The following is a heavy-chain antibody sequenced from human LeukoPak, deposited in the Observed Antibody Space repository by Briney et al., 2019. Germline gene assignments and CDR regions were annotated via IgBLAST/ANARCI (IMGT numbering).Heavy chain of an antibody. CDR3: ARVLWFGELFLDY. Sequence: SETLSLTCTVSGGSISSYYWSWIRQPPGKGLEWIGYIYYSGSTNYNPSLKSRVTISVDTSKNQFSLKLSSVTAADTAVYYCARVLWFGELFLDYWGQGTLVTVSS. CDR2: IYYSGST. D-gene: IGHD3-10*01. J-gene: IGHJ4*02. V-gene: IGHV4-59*01. CDR1: GGSISSYY.